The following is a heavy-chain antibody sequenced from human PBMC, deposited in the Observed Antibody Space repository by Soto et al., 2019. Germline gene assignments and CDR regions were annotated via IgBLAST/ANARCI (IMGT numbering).Heavy chain of an antibody. V-gene: IGHV1-18*01. CDR2: ISAYNGNT. Sequence: QVHLEQSGAEVKKPGASVRVSCKTSGYTFSTYGISWLRQVPGQGLELMGWISAYNGNTNYAHKFQGRFTMTTDASTNTAYLKLRTLRSNDTAGYYCARDSDYGDYGYWGQGTLVTVSS. CDR3: ARDSDYGDYGY. D-gene: IGHD4-17*01. J-gene: IGHJ4*02. CDR1: GYTFSTYG.